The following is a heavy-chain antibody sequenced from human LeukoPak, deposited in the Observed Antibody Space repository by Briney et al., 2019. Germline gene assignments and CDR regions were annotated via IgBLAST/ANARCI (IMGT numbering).Heavy chain of an antibody. V-gene: IGHV4-39*07. Sequence: SETLSLTCTVSGGSISSSSYYWGWIRQPPGKGLEWIGSIYYSGSTYYNPSLKSRVTISVDTSKNQFSLKPSSVTAADTAVYYCARATPRRDGYNHAFDIWGQGTLVTVSS. CDR2: IYYSGST. CDR3: ARATPRRDGYNHAFDI. CDR1: GGSISSSSYY. D-gene: IGHD5-24*01. J-gene: IGHJ4*02.